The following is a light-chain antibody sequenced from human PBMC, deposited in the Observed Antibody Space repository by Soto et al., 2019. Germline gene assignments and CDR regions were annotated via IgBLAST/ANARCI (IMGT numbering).Light chain of an antibody. CDR3: QEYNNWRPIT. Sequence: IVMTQSPATLSVSPGERATLSCRASQSISSKLAWYQQKPGQAPRLLIYGASTRATGIPVRFSGSGSGTEFTLTITGLQSEDFAVYYCQEYNNWRPITFGGGTKVEIK. CDR2: GAS. V-gene: IGKV3-15*01. CDR1: QSISSK. J-gene: IGKJ4*01.